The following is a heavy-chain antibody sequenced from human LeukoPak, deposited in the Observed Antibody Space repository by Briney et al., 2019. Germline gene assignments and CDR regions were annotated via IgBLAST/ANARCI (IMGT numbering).Heavy chain of an antibody. CDR2: IYTSGST. CDR3: ARNNPANRGYYYYMDV. D-gene: IGHD1-14*01. J-gene: IGHJ6*03. V-gene: IGHV4-61*02. Sequence: SETLSLTCTVSGVSISSGSYYWSWIRQPAGKGLEWIGRIYTSGSTNYNPSLKSRVTISLDTSNNQFSLKLSSVTAADTAVYYCARNNPANRGYYYYMDVWGKGTTVTVSS. CDR1: GVSISSGSYY.